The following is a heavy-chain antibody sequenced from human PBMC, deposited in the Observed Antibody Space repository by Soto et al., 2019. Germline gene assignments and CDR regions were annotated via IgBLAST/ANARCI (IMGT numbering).Heavy chain of an antibody. CDR1: GGTFSSYA. J-gene: IGHJ1*01. CDR3: TRDRGXRYYDGRGXXXXXX. Sequence: QVQLVQSGAEVKKPGSSVKVSCKASGGTFSSYAISWVRQAPGQGLEWMGGIIPIFGTANYAQKFQGRVKXTXDEXXXXAXXXXXXXXXXXXXXXXXTRDRGXRYYDGRGXXXXXXWGQXTLV. D-gene: IGHD3-22*01. V-gene: IGHV1-69*01. CDR2: IIPIFGTA.